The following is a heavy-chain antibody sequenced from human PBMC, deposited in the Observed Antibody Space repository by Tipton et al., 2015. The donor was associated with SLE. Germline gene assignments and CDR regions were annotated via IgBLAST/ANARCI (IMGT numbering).Heavy chain of an antibody. CDR2: IYYSGST. Sequence: LRLSCTVSGGSISSHYWSWIRQPPGKGLEWIGYIYYSGSTNYNPSLKSRVTISVDTSKNQFSLKLSSVTAADTAVYYCARFLTVAAVPYIGYWGQGTLVTVSS. J-gene: IGHJ4*02. CDR1: GGSISSHY. CDR3: ARFLTVAAVPYIGY. V-gene: IGHV4-59*08. D-gene: IGHD6-13*01.